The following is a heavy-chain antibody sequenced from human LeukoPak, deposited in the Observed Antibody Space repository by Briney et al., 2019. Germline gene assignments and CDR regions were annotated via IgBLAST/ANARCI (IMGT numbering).Heavy chain of an antibody. V-gene: IGHV1-2*02. Sequence: GASVKVSCKASGYTFTGYYMHWVRQAPGQGLEWMGWINPNSGGTNYAQKFQGRVTMTRDTSISTAYMELSRLRSDDTAVYYCARADIVVVPAGSSPDYWGQGTLVTVSS. CDR3: ARADIVVVPAGSSPDY. J-gene: IGHJ4*02. CDR1: GYTFTGYY. CDR2: INPNSGGT. D-gene: IGHD2-2*01.